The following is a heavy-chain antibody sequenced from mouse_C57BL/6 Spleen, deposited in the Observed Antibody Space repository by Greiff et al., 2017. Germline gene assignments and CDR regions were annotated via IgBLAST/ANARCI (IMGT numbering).Heavy chain of an antibody. D-gene: IGHD1-1*01. Sequence: QVQLQQPGAELVKPGASVKMSCRASGYTFTSYWITWVKQRPGQGLEWIGDIYPGSGSTNYNEKFKSKATLTVDTSSSTAYMQLSSLTSEDSAVYYCARRDITTVVPFAYWGQGTLVTVSA. CDR1: GYTFTSYW. V-gene: IGHV1-55*01. CDR3: ARRDITTVVPFAY. J-gene: IGHJ3*01. CDR2: IYPGSGST.